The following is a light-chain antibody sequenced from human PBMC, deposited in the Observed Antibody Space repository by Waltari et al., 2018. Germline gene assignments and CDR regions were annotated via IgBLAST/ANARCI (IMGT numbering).Light chain of an antibody. Sequence: DIVMTQSPDSLAVSLGERATINCKSSQNILYSSNSKNYLAWYQHKPGQPPKLIIYWASTRESGVPDRFSGSGSETDFTRTISSLQAEDVAVYYCQQYYSIPYTFGQGTKLEIK. V-gene: IGKV4-1*01. CDR3: QQYYSIPYT. CDR1: QNILYSSNSKNY. J-gene: IGKJ2*01. CDR2: WAS.